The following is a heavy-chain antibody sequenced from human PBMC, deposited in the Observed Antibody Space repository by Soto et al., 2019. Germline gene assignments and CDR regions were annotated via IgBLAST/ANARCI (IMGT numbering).Heavy chain of an antibody. CDR2: IIGSGGST. J-gene: IGHJ6*01. V-gene: IGHV3-23*01. CDR3: AKEGGYSFGTGNYYGMDV. D-gene: IGHD5-18*01. Sequence: PGGSLRLSCAASGFTFSNFAMSWVRQAPGKGLEWVSGIIGSGGSTYYADSVKGRFTISRDKSKTTLYLQMNSLRAEDTAIYYCAKEGGYSFGTGNYYGMDVWGQGTTVTVSS. CDR1: GFTFSNFA.